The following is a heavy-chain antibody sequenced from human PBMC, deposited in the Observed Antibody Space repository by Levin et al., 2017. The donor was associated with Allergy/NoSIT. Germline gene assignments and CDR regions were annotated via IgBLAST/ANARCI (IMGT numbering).Heavy chain of an antibody. Sequence: GGSLRLSCAASGFTFSSYGMHWVRQAPGKGLEWVAVISYDGSNKYYADSVKGRFTISRDNSKNTLYLQMNSLRAEDTAVYYCAKVRMRVGGYDLWQSSEVDVWGKGTTVTVSS. CDR1: GFTFSSYG. D-gene: IGHD5-12*01. V-gene: IGHV3-30*18. CDR3: AKVRMRVGGYDLWQSSEVDV. J-gene: IGHJ6*04. CDR2: ISYDGSNK.